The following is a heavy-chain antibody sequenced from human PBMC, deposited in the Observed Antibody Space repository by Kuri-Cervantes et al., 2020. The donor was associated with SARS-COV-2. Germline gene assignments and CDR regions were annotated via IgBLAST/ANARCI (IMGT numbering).Heavy chain of an antibody. D-gene: IGHD3-10*01. Sequence: GESLKISCAASGFTFSSYEMNWVRQAPGKGLEWVSYISSSGSTIYYADSVKGRFTISRDNAKNSLYLQMNSLRAEDTAVYYCARGPDYYGSGSYSPHFDYWGQGTLVTVSS. CDR3: ARGPDYYGSGSYSPHFDY. CDR1: GFTFSSYE. J-gene: IGHJ4*02. CDR2: ISSSGSTI. V-gene: IGHV3-48*03.